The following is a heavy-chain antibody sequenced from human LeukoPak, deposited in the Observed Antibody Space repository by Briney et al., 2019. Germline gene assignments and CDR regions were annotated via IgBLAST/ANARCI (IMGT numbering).Heavy chain of an antibody. CDR2: INSSGGST. D-gene: IGHD3-10*01. J-gene: IGHJ4*02. V-gene: IGHV1-46*01. CDR3: AREGSLISSALDY. CDR1: VYIFTSYN. Sequence: ASVKVSCKASVYIFTSYNMHWVRQAPGQGLEWMGVINSSGGSTGYAQKFQGRLTMTRDTSTGTVYMELSSLRSEDTAVYYCAREGSLISSALDYWGQGTLVTVSS.